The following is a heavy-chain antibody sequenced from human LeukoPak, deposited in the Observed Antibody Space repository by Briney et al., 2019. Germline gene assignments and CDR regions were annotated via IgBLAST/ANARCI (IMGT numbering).Heavy chain of an antibody. CDR2: INHSGST. J-gene: IGHJ6*03. D-gene: IGHD3-3*01. CDR1: GGSFSGYY. V-gene: IGHV4-34*01. CDR3: ARGPPHYDFWSGYYHGYYYYYMDV. Sequence: SETLSLTCAVYGGSFSGYYWSWIRQPPGKGLEWIGEINHSGSTNYNPSLKSRVTISVDTSKNQFSLKLSSVTAADTAVYYCARGPPHYDFWSGYYHGYYYYYMDVWGKGTTVTVSS.